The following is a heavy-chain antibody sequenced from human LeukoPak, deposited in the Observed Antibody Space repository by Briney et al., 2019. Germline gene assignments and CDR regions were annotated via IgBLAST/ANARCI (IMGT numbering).Heavy chain of an antibody. CDR1: GFTFNKAW. CDR3: AAGTGTSDFDY. CDR2: IKTTTEGGTT. J-gene: IGHJ4*02. Sequence: GGSLRLSCATSGFTFNKAWMNWARQAPGQGLEWVGRIKTTTEGGTTDYAAPVKGRFTISRDDSKNTVYLQMNSLKTEDTAVYYCAAGTGTSDFDYWGQGTLVTVSS. D-gene: IGHD1-7*01. V-gene: IGHV3-15*01.